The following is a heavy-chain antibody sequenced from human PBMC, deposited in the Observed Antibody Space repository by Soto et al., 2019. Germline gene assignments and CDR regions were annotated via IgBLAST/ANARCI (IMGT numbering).Heavy chain of an antibody. CDR3: ARFSITMVRGVIRYAGHFDY. V-gene: IGHV4-34*01. D-gene: IGHD3-10*01. J-gene: IGHJ4*02. CDR1: GGSFSGYY. Sequence: SETLSLTCAVYGGSFSGYYWSWIRQPPGKGLEWIGEINHSGSTNYNPSLKSRVTISVDTSKNQFSLKLSSVTVADTAVYYCARFSITMVRGVIRYAGHFDYWGQGTLVTVSS. CDR2: INHSGST.